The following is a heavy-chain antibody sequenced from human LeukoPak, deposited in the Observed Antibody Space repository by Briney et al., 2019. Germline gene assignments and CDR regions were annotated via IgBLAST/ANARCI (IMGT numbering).Heavy chain of an antibody. Sequence: SQTLSLTCAISGDSDSSNSVAWNWIRQSPSRGLEWLGRTYYRSKWGNEYAGSVKGRITINPDTSKNQFSLQLNSVTPEDTAVYYCARDRFGSHDYWGQGTLVTVSS. CDR1: GDSDSSNSVA. J-gene: IGHJ4*02. D-gene: IGHD1-26*01. V-gene: IGHV6-1*01. CDR2: TYYRSKWGN. CDR3: ARDRFGSHDY.